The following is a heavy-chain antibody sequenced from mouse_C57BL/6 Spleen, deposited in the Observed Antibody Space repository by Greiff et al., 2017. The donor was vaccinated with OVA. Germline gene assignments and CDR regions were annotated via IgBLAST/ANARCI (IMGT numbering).Heavy chain of an antibody. Sequence: DVQLVESEGGLVQPGSSMKLSCTASGFTFSDYYMAWVRQVPEKGLEWVANINYDGSSTYYLDSLKSRFIISRDNAKNILYLQMSSLKSEDTATYYCARDSGGYFDVWGTGTTVTVSS. CDR2: INYDGSST. CDR1: GFTFSDYY. J-gene: IGHJ1*03. V-gene: IGHV5-16*01. CDR3: ARDSGGYFDV.